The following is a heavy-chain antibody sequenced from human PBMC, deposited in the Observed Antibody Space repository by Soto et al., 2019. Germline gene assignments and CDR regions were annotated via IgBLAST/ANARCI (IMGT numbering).Heavy chain of an antibody. J-gene: IGHJ4*02. CDR3: ARLGGYYQALDH. V-gene: IGHV4-59*08. CDR2: VYYTGTT. Sequence: PSETLSLTSPVSGGYISPNYWTWVRRPPGKGLEWVGYVYYTGTTMYNPSLKSRLTIPVDRSRNQVSLNLTAVTAAYTAVYYCARLGGYYQALDHWSQGTLVTVSS. D-gene: IGHD3-3*01. CDR1: GGYISPNY.